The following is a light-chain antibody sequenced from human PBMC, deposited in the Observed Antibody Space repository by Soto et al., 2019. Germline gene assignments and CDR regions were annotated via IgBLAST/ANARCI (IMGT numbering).Light chain of an antibody. J-gene: IGKJ2*01. Sequence: EIVLTQSPGTLSLSPGERATLSCRASQSVSSSYLAWYQQKPGQAPRLLIYGASSRATGIPDRFSGSGSGTDFTLTISRLEPEDFAVYYCHQYNNWPYTFGQGTRLEI. V-gene: IGKV3-20*01. CDR2: GAS. CDR3: HQYNNWPYT. CDR1: QSVSSSY.